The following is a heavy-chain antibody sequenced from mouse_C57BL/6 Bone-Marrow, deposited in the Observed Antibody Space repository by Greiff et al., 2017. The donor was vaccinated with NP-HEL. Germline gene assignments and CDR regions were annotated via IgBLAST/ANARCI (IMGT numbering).Heavy chain of an antibody. J-gene: IGHJ2*01. CDR3: AKGNIYDGYPDY. CDR2: IYPGSGNT. D-gene: IGHD2-3*01. CDR1: GYTFTSYG. V-gene: IGHV1-81*01. Sequence: VQLQQSGAELARPGASVKLSCKASGYTFTSYGISWVKQRPGQGLEWIGEIYPGSGNTNYNEKFKGKATLTADKSSSTAYMELRSLTSEDSAVYFCAKGNIYDGYPDYGGRGTALTVTA.